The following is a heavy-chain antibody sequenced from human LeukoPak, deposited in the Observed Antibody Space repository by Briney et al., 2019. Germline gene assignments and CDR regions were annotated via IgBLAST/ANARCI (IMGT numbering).Heavy chain of an antibody. D-gene: IGHD3-3*01. J-gene: IGHJ4*02. CDR1: GFTFSSYA. CDR2: ISGSGGST. CDR3: AKSSYDFWSGYYPFDY. Sequence: GGSLRLSCAASGFTFSSYAMSWVRQAPGKGVEGVSAISGSGGSTYYADSVKGGFTISRDNSKNTLYLQMNSLRAEDTAVYYCAKSSYDFWSGYYPFDYWGQGTPVTVSS. V-gene: IGHV3-23*01.